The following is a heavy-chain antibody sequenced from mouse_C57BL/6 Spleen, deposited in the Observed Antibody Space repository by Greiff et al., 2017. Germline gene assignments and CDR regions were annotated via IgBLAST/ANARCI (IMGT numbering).Heavy chain of an antibody. CDR3: TLITTVGYFDV. CDR2: IDPENGDT. J-gene: IGHJ1*03. CDR1: GFNIKDDY. Sequence: EVQLQQSGAELVRPGASVKLSCTASGFNIKDDYMHWVKQRPEQGLAWIGWIDPENGDTEYASKFQGKATITADTSSNTAYLQLSSLTSEDTAVDYCTLITTVGYFDVWGTGTTVTVSS. V-gene: IGHV14-4*01. D-gene: IGHD1-1*01.